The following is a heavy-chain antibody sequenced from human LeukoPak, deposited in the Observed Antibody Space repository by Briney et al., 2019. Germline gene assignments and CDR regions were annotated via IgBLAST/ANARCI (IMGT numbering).Heavy chain of an antibody. CDR2: ISAYNGNT. D-gene: IGHD2-21*02. V-gene: IGHV1-18*01. CDR1: GYTFTSYG. CDR3: ARERRYCGGDCYSGLDY. J-gene: IGHJ4*02. Sequence: EASVKVSCKASGYTFTSYGISWVRQAPGQGLEWMGWISAYNGNTNYAQKLQGRVTMTTDTSTSTAYMELRSLRSGDTAVYYCARERRYCGGDCYSGLDYWGQGTLVTVSS.